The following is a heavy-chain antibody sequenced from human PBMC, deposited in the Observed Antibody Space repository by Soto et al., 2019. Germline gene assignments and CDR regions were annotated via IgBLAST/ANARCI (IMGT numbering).Heavy chain of an antibody. CDR2: TYYSGST. CDR1: GRSIGSYY. Sequence: SATLSLTCTATGRSIGSYYWSWILQPPGEGREWIGYTYYSGSTNYNPSLKSRVTISVDTSKNQVSLKLSSVTAADTAVYYCARGVLTYDILTGYPSGYGMDVWGQGTTVT. D-gene: IGHD3-9*01. CDR3: ARGVLTYDILTGYPSGYGMDV. V-gene: IGHV4-59*01. J-gene: IGHJ6*02.